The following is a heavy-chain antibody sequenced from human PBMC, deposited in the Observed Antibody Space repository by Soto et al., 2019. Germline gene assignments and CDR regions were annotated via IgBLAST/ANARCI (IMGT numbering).Heavy chain of an antibody. V-gene: IGHV3-30*18. Sequence: PGGSLRLSCAAFGFTFSSYGMHWVRQAPGKGLEWVAVISYDGSNKYYADSVKGRFTISRDNSKNTLYLQMNSLRAEDTAVYYCAKMAGVGYYYGMDVWGQGTTVTVSS. CDR1: GFTFSSYG. J-gene: IGHJ6*02. CDR3: AKMAGVGYYYGMDV. CDR2: ISYDGSNK.